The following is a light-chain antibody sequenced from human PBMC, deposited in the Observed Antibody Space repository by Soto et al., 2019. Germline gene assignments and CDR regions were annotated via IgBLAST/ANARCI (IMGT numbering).Light chain of an antibody. V-gene: IGKV3-15*01. CDR1: RNVYTN. Sequence: EIVMTQSPATLSVSSGERATLSCRASRNVYTNLAWYQQRPGQAPRLLIYGASTRATDIPGRFSGSGSGTEFTLTISGLQSEDVAVYYCQQYSNWPPEYSFGQGNKLEI. J-gene: IGKJ2*03. CDR3: QQYSNWPPEYS. CDR2: GAS.